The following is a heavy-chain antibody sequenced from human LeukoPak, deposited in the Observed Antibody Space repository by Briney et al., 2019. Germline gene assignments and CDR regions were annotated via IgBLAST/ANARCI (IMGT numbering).Heavy chain of an antibody. Sequence: GASVKVSCKASGYTFSSYGISWVRQAPGQGLEWMGWISAYNGNTNYRQKLQGRVTMTTDTSTSTAYMDLRSLRSDDTAIYYGARDSPDGSGTYYNDSPDYWGQGPLVTVSS. D-gene: IGHD3-10*01. J-gene: IGHJ4*02. V-gene: IGHV1-18*01. CDR3: ARDSPDGSGTYYNDSPDY. CDR1: GYTFSSYG. CDR2: ISAYNGNT.